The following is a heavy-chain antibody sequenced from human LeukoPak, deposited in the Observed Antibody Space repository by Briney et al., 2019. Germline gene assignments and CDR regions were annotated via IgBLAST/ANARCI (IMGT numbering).Heavy chain of an antibody. V-gene: IGHV3-11*04. D-gene: IGHD3-22*01. CDR3: ARESPYYDSSGSDY. CDR1: GGSFSGYY. J-gene: IGHJ4*02. CDR2: ISSSGSTI. Sequence: PSETLSLTCAVYGGSFSGYYWSWIRQAPGKGLEWVSYISSSGSTIYYADSVKGRFTISRDNAKNSLYLQMNSLRAEDTAVYYCARESPYYDSSGSDYWGQGTLVTVSS.